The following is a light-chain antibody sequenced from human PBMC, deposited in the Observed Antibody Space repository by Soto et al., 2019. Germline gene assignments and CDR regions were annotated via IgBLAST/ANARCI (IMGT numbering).Light chain of an antibody. CDR3: SSYGGNNNLV. CDR1: SGDIGGYNY. J-gene: IGLJ3*02. V-gene: IGLV2-8*01. Sequence: QSVLTQPPSASGSPGQSVTISCTGTSGDIGGYNYVSWYQQHPGKAPKLMIYDVTKRPSGVPDRFSGFKSGNTAFLTVSGLQGEDETDYYCSSYGGNNNLVFGGGTKLTVL. CDR2: DVT.